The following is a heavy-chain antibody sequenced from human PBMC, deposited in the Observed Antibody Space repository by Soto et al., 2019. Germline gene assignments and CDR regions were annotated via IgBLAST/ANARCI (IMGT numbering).Heavy chain of an antibody. CDR1: GGSLSGYY. V-gene: IGHV4-34*01. Sequence: SETLSLTCAVYGGSLSGYYWNWIRQPPGKGLEWIGEIDHSGRATYNPSLKSRVTISVDTSKNQFSLKLTSMTAADTAVYYCARDPSRLLIGDSFAWGQGTMVTVSS. J-gene: IGHJ5*02. CDR2: IDHSGRA. CDR3: ARDPSRLLIGDSFA. D-gene: IGHD2-21*01.